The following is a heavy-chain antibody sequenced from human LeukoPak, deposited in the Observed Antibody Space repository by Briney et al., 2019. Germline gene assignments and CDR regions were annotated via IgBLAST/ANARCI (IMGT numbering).Heavy chain of an antibody. V-gene: IGHV4-59*01. CDR3: AREGTRTGSFDY. J-gene: IGHJ4*02. CDR2: IYYSGST. D-gene: IGHD3/OR15-3a*01. Sequence: SETLSLTCTVSGGSISSYYWSWIRQPPGTGLEWIGYIYYSGSTNYNPSLKSRVTISVDTSKNQSSLKLSSVTAADTAVYYCAREGTRTGSFDYWGQGTLVTVSS. CDR1: GGSISSYY.